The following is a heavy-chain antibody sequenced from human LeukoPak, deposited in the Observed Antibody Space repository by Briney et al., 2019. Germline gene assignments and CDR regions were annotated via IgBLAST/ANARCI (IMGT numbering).Heavy chain of an antibody. Sequence: SETLSLTCAVYGGSFSGYYWSWIRQPPGKGLEWIGEINHSGSTNYNPSLKSRVTISVDTSKNQFSLKLSSVTAADTAVYYCARGVGAVYWYFDLWGRGTLVTVSS. CDR3: ARGVGAVYWYFDL. CDR2: INHSGST. D-gene: IGHD1-26*01. CDR1: GGSFSGYY. J-gene: IGHJ2*01. V-gene: IGHV4-34*01.